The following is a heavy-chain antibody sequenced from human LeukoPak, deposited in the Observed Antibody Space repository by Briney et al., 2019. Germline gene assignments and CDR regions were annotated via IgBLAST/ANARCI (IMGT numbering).Heavy chain of an antibody. CDR3: VSGNDPDSTWENYRLDAFDI. V-gene: IGHV3-21*01. CDR1: GYTFSHYS. CDR2: ISSTSDYI. Sequence: GGSLRLSCAASGYTFSHYSVNWVPQAPGKGLEWVSSISSTSDYIYYADSVKGRFTISRDNTKSSLYLQMNSLRAEDTAVYYCVSGNDPDSTWENYRLDAFDIWGQGTTVIVSS. D-gene: IGHD3-16*02. J-gene: IGHJ3*02.